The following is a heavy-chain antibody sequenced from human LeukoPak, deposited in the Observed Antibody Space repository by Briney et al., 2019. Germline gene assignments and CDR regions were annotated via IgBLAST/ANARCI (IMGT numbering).Heavy chain of an antibody. CDR1: GYSFTGYY. D-gene: IGHD2-8*01. V-gene: IGHV1-2*02. CDR2: INPDGDVT. CDR3: ARGPNHYYYMDF. Sequence: ASVKVSCKASGYSFTGYYIHWVRQAPGQGLEWMGWINPDGDVTKSAQKFQGGVTMTTDKSINTVFMELSGLTSDDTALYYCARGPNHYYYMDFWGKGTTVSVSS. J-gene: IGHJ6*03.